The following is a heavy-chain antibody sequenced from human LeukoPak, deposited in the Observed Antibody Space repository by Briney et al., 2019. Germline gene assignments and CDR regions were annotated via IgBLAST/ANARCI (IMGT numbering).Heavy chain of an antibody. V-gene: IGHV3-21*01. J-gene: IGHJ6*03. CDR1: GFTFSRYS. Sequence: GGSLRLSCAASGFTFSRYSMNWVRQAPGKGLGWVSSITPSSTHIQYADSLQGRFTISRGDAKNSLYLQMNSLRAEDTAVYYCARVGTPMVTIVAPYYMDVWGKGTTVTVSS. CDR3: ARVGTPMVTIVAPYYMDV. D-gene: IGHD5-18*01. CDR2: ITPSSTHI.